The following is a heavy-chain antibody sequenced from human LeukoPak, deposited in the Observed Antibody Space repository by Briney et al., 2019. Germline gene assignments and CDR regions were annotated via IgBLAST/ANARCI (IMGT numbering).Heavy chain of an antibody. CDR3: ARDWVHYYGSGSFH. V-gene: IGHV3-21*01. CDR2: ISSSSSYI. CDR1: GFTFSSYS. J-gene: IGHJ4*02. D-gene: IGHD3-10*01. Sequence: GGSLRLSCAASGFTFSSYSMNWVRQAPGKGLEWVSSISSSSSYIYYADSVKGRFIISRDNAKNSLYLQMNSLRAEDTAVYYCARDWVHYYGSGSFHWGQGTLVTVSS.